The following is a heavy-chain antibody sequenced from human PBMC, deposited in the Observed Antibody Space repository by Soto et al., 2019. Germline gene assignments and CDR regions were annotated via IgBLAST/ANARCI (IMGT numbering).Heavy chain of an antibody. D-gene: IGHD5-12*01. CDR1: GGSFSGYY. J-gene: IGHJ5*01. V-gene: IGHV4-34*01. CDR2: INHSGST. Sequence: PSETLSLTCAVYGGSFSGYYWSWIRQPPGKGLEWIGEINHSGSTNYNPSLKSRVTISVDTSKNQFSLKLSSVTAADTAVYYCARARGWLGSRSTTQTKWLDTGGQETLVRISS. CDR3: ARARGWLGSRSTTQTKWLDT.